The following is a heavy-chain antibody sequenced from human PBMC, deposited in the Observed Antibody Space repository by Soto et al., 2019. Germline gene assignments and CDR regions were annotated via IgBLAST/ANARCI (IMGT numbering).Heavy chain of an antibody. Sequence: SETLSLTCTVSGRSISSGGYYWSWIRQHPGKGLEWIGYIYYSGSTYYNPSLKSRVTISVDTSKNQFSLKLSSVTAADTAVYYCASGQASYDSSGHGAFDIWGQGTMVTVSS. J-gene: IGHJ3*02. CDR3: ASGQASYDSSGHGAFDI. D-gene: IGHD3-22*01. CDR2: IYYSGST. CDR1: GRSISSGGYY. V-gene: IGHV4-31*03.